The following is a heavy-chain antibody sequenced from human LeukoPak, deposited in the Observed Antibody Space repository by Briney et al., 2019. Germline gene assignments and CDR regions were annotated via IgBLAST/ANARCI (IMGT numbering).Heavy chain of an antibody. V-gene: IGHV4-39*01. J-gene: IGHJ4*02. CDR1: GGSLSSSSYY. CDR2: IYYSGST. D-gene: IGHD4-17*01. CDR3: AQSLGPVTPGY. Sequence: PSETLSLTCTVSGGSLSSSSYYWGWIRHPPGKGLEWIGSIYYSGSTYYNRSLKSLVTISVDTSKNQFSLKLSSGAAADTAVYYCAQSLGPVTPGYWGQGTLVTVSS.